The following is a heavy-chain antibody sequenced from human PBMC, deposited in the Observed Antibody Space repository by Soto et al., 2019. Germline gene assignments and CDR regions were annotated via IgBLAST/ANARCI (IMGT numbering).Heavy chain of an antibody. CDR3: AKDPLDSSGWYPLDY. CDR2: ISGSGGST. V-gene: IGHV3-23*01. D-gene: IGHD6-19*01. J-gene: IGHJ4*02. Sequence: GSLRLSGAASGLTISSYAMSWVRQAAGKGLEWVSAISGSGGSTYYADSVKGRFTISRDNSKNTLYLQMNSLRAEDTAVYYCAKDPLDSSGWYPLDYWGQGTLVTVSS. CDR1: GLTISSYA.